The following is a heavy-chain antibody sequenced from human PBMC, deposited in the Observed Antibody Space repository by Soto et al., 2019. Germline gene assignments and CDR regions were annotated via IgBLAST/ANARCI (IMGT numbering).Heavy chain of an antibody. J-gene: IGHJ4*02. D-gene: IGHD1-1*01. CDR2: ISTGGVP. Sequence: EGQLLESGGGLIQPGGSLRLSCAASGLTSGIYDISWVRQAPGKGLEWVSVISTGGVPYYSESVKGRFTISRDISKNNLFLQRSSLRVEDTDDYYCARGGTGDKQFDYWGQGTLVTVSS. V-gene: IGHV3-23*01. CDR1: GLTSGIYD. CDR3: ARGGTGDKQFDY.